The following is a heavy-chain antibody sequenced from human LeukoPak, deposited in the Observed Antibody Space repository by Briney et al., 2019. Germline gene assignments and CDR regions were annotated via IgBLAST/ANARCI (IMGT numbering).Heavy chain of an antibody. Sequence: PGGSLRLSCAASGFTVSSNYMSWVRQAPGKGLEWVSVIYSGGGTDYADSVKGRFTISRDNSKNTLYRQMNSLRAEDTAVYYCARAVGVTAIHNAFDIWGQGTMVTVSS. CDR2: IYSGGGT. D-gene: IGHD2-21*02. CDR1: GFTVSSNY. J-gene: IGHJ3*02. V-gene: IGHV3-66*02. CDR3: ARAVGVTAIHNAFDI.